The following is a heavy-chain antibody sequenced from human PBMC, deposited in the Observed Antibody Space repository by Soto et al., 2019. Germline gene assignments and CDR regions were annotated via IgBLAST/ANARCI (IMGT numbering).Heavy chain of an antibody. CDR1: GFTFRSYG. Sequence: QVQLVESGGGVVQPGRSLRLSCAASGFTFRSYGMHWVRQAPGKGLEWVALMSHDGSKKYYADSVKGRLTISRDNSKNTLYLQMNSLRVEDTAVYYCAGGWNYFDYWCQGTQVTVSS. CDR3: AGGWNYFDY. V-gene: IGHV3-30*03. D-gene: IGHD6-19*01. J-gene: IGHJ4*02. CDR2: MSHDGSKK.